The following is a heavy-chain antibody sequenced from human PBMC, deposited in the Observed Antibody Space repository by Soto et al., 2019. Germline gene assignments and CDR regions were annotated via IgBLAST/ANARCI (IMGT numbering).Heavy chain of an antibody. CDR2: VTSTGDT. J-gene: IGHJ6*02. CDR3: VRSDILDV. V-gene: IGHV3-13*01. D-gene: IGHD3-9*01. Sequence: PGGSLRLSCAAPGFIFNTYDMHWVRQSAGKGLEWVSTVTSTGDTHYAGSVKGRFTISREDAKNSFYLQMNSLRAGDTAVYYCVRSDILDVWGQGTTVTVSS. CDR1: GFIFNTYD.